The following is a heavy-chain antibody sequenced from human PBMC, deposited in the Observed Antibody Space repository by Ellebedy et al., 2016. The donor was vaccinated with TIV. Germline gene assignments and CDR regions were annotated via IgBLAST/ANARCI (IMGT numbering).Heavy chain of an antibody. CDR2: IYHSAST. CDR3: ASNDFYWFDP. Sequence: MPSESLSLTCAVSGCTISSNNWLSSLRPPPSKELAWIREIYHSASTNYSASLKSRVTISVDKSKNQFSLKLSSVTAADTAVYYCASNDFYWFDPWGQGTLVSVSS. J-gene: IGHJ5*02. CDR1: GCTISSNNW. V-gene: IGHV4-4*02. D-gene: IGHD1-1*01.